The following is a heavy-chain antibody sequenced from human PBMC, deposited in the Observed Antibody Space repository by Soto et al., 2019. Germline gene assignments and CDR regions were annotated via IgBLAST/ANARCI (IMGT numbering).Heavy chain of an antibody. D-gene: IGHD6-19*01. J-gene: IGHJ4*02. CDR3: ASGGIAVAGSDY. V-gene: IGHV3-53*01. Sequence: GALRLSCAASGFTVSSNYMSWVRQAPGKGLEWVSVIYSGGSTYYADSVKGRFTISRDNSKNTLYLQMNSLRAEDTAVYYCASGGIAVAGSDYWGQGTLVTVSS. CDR2: IYSGGST. CDR1: GFTVSSNY.